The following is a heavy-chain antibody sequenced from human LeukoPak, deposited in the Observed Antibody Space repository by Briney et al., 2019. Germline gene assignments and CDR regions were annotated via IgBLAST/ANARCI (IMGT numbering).Heavy chain of an antibody. Sequence: GASVKVSCKASGYTFTNYGISWVRQAPGQGLEWMGWISANNGNRNYALKLQDRVSMTTDTSTSTAYMELRSLRSDDTAVYYCARERGHDYVWGSYRYSGFDYWGQGTLVTVSS. CDR1: GYTFTNYG. D-gene: IGHD3-16*02. CDR3: ARERGHDYVWGSYRYSGFDY. J-gene: IGHJ4*02. CDR2: ISANNGNR. V-gene: IGHV1-18*01.